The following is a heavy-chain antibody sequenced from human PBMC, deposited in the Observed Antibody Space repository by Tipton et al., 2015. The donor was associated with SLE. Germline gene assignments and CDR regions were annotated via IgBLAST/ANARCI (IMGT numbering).Heavy chain of an antibody. CDR3: ARGVAGYYFYYYMDV. D-gene: IGHD3-10*01. CDR2: IYPSGNT. V-gene: IGHV4-61*09. Sequence: TLSLTCTVSGASVTSGSYYWTWIRQPAGKGLEWIGHIYPSGNTNYNPSLKSRVSISIDASKHQFSLRLSSVTAADTAVYYCARGVAGYYFYYYMDVWGKGTTVTISS. J-gene: IGHJ6*03. CDR1: GASVTSGSYY.